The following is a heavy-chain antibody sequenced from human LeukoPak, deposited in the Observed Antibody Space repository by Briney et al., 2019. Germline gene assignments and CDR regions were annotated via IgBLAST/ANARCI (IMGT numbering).Heavy chain of an antibody. J-gene: IGHJ4*02. D-gene: IGHD7-27*01. CDR1: GFTFSSYA. Sequence: GGSLRLSCAASGFTFSSYAMTWVRHAPGKGLEGVSYISSSGNTIHYADSVKGRFTISTDNAQKSLYLQVSSLRDEDTAVYYCARGRDWGNFDYWGQGTLVTVSS. CDR3: ARGRDWGNFDY. V-gene: IGHV3-48*02. CDR2: ISSSGNTI.